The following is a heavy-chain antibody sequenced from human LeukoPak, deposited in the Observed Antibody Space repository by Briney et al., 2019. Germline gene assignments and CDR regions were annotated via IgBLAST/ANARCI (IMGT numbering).Heavy chain of an antibody. V-gene: IGHV4-34*01. Sequence: PSETPSLTCAVYGGSFSGYYWSWIRQPPGKGLEWIGEINHSGSTNYNPSLKSRVTISVDTSKNQFSLKVSSVTAADTAVYYCARERYRPGAYYYYYGMDVWGQGTTVTVSS. CDR3: ARERYRPGAYYYYYGMDV. D-gene: IGHD3-16*02. J-gene: IGHJ6*02. CDR1: GGSFSGYY. CDR2: INHSGST.